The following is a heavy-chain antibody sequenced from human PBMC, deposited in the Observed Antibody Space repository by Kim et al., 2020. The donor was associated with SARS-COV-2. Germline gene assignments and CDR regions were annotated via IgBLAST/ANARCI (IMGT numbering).Heavy chain of an antibody. V-gene: IGHV3-23*01. CDR3: AKRFYGSGNYYFDY. CDR2: ISGGGDTT. J-gene: IGHJ4*02. CDR1: GFIFSTYY. D-gene: IGHD3-10*01. Sequence: GGSLRLSCAASGFIFSTYYISWVRQAPGRGLEWLSSISGGGDTTYYADFVKGRFTISSDNSKNTLYLQMNSLRVDDTVVYYCAKRFYGSGNYYFDYWGQGTLVTVSS.